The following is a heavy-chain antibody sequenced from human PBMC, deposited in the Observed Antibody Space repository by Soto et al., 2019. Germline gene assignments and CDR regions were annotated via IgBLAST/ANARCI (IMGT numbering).Heavy chain of an antibody. Sequence: ASVKVSCKASGYTFTGYYMHWVRQAPGQGLEWMGWINPNSGGTNYAQKFQGWVTMTRDTSISTAYMELSRLRSDDTAVYYCARGLNDILTGYYDGGYGMDVWGQGTTVTVSS. CDR3: ARGLNDILTGYYDGGYGMDV. D-gene: IGHD3-9*01. CDR2: INPNSGGT. CDR1: GYTFTGYY. J-gene: IGHJ6*02. V-gene: IGHV1-2*04.